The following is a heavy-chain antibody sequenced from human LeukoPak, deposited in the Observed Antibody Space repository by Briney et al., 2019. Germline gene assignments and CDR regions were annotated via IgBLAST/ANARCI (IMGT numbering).Heavy chain of an antibody. CDR3: AADRGWRTSGYYLYYFEY. J-gene: IGHJ4*02. CDR2: IWYDGSNK. D-gene: IGHD3-3*01. Sequence: PGGSLRLSCAASGFTFSSYGMHWVRQAPGKGLEWVAVIWYDGSNKYYADSVRGRFTISRDNSKNTLYLQMDSLRPEDSAVYYCAADRGWRTSGYYLYYFEYWGQGTLVTYSS. CDR1: GFTFSSYG. V-gene: IGHV3-30*02.